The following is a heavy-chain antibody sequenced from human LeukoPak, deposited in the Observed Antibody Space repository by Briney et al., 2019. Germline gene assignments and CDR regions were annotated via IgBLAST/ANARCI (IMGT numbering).Heavy chain of an antibody. V-gene: IGHV4-59*08. Sequence: SETLSLTCTVSGGSISSYYWSWIRQPPGRGLEWIGYIYYSGSTNYNPSLKSRVTISVDTSKNQFSLKLSSVTAADTAVYYCARGWRDAFDIWGQGTMVTVSS. D-gene: IGHD6-19*01. CDR1: GGSISSYY. CDR3: ARGWRDAFDI. CDR2: IYYSGST. J-gene: IGHJ3*02.